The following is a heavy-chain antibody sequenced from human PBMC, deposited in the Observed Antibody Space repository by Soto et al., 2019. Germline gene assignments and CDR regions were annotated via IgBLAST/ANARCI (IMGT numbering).Heavy chain of an antibody. CDR3: ARGTSGDKVDS. CDR2: IYNGGTT. CDR1: GGSISNVSYC. J-gene: IGHJ4*02. V-gene: IGHV4-30-4*01. Sequence: QVQLQESGPGLVKPSQTLSLTCTVSGGSISNVSYCWSWIRQSPAKGLEWIGHIYNGGTTYNNPSLTSRVSIAIVASNNQCPRKLSSASSADTAVYYCARGTSGDKVDSWGQGTLVTVSS. D-gene: IGHD3-16*01.